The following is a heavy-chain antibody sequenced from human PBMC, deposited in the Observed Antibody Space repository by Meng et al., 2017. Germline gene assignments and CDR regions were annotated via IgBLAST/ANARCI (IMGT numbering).Heavy chain of an antibody. CDR3: ARAKYSSSWYEYYYRMDV. CDR2: IYYSGST. CDR1: GGSVSSGSYY. D-gene: IGHD6-13*01. Sequence: SETLSLTCTVSGGSVSSGSYYWSWSRQPPGKGLEWIGYIYYSGSTNYNPSLKNRVTISVDTSKNQFSLKLSSVTAADTAVYYCARAKYSSSWYEYYYRMDVWGQGTTVTVSS. J-gene: IGHJ6*02. V-gene: IGHV4-61*01.